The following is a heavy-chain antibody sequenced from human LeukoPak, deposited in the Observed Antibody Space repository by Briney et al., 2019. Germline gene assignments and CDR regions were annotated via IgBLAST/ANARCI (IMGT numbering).Heavy chain of an antibody. CDR2: IKSKADGGAT. D-gene: IGHD2-2*02. V-gene: IGHV3-15*01. CDR3: TSGGDCSRTSCYTD. CDR1: GFTFTNAW. Sequence: EPGGSLRLSCAASGFTFTNAWMSWVRQAPGKGLEWVGRIKSKADGGATDYAALVKGRFTISRDDSKNTLYLQMNSLKTEDTAVYYCTSGGDCSRTSCYTDWGQGTLVTVSS. J-gene: IGHJ4*02.